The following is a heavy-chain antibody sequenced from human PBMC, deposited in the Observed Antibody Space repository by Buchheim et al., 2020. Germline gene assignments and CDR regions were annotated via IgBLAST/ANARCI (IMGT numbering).Heavy chain of an antibody. CDR1: GGSFSAYY. Sequence: VQLQQWGAGLLKPSETLSLTCAVYGGSFSAYYWTWIRQPPGKGLEWIGEIHHSGGTKYNPSLKSRVTLSEDTSKKQFSLKLSSVTAADTAVYYCARGGRITPVFNYWGQGTL. CDR2: IHHSGGT. CDR3: ARGGRITPVFNY. V-gene: IGHV4-34*01. J-gene: IGHJ4*02. D-gene: IGHD2-15*01.